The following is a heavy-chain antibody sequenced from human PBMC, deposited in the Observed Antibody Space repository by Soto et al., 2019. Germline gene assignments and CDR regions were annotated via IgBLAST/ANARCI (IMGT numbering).Heavy chain of an antibody. Sequence: SETLALTCPFSVPPITSCGYYWSWIRQHPGKGLEWIGYIYYSGSTYYNPSLKSRVTISVDTSKNQFSLKLSSVTAADTAVYYCARSVTPWGQGTLVTVS. D-gene: IGHD3-10*01. J-gene: IGHJ5*02. CDR3: ARSVTP. CDR2: IYYSGST. CDR1: VPPITSCGYY. V-gene: IGHV4-31*03.